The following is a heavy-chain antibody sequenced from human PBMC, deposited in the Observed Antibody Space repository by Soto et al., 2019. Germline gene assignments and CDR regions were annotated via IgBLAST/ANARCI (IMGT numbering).Heavy chain of an antibody. V-gene: IGHV3-23*01. J-gene: IGHJ4*02. Sequence: SLRLSCVASGFSFSSYAMNWVRQAPGKGLEWVTGINGGSTPYYADSVKGRFTISRDNSKSTLYLQMNSLRAEDTAGYYCAKDSGVGATYFDYWGQGPLGTVSS. CDR2: INGGSTP. CDR1: GFSFSSYA. CDR3: AKDSGVGATYFDY. D-gene: IGHD1-26*01.